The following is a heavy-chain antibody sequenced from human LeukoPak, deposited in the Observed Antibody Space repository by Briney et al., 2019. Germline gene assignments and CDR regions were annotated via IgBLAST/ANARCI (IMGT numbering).Heavy chain of an antibody. Sequence: GGSLRLSCAASGFTFSSYGMHWVRQAPGKGLEWVAVIWYDGSNKYYADSVKGRFTISRDNSKNTLYLQMNSPRAEDTAVYYCAKEQTTVGYYYYYYMDVWGKGTTVTVSS. CDR1: GFTFSSYG. CDR2: IWYDGSNK. CDR3: AKEQTTVGYYYYYYMDV. V-gene: IGHV3-33*06. D-gene: IGHD4-17*01. J-gene: IGHJ6*03.